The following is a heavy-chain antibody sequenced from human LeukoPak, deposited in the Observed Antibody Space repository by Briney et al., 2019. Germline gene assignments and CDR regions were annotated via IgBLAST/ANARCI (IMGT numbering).Heavy chain of an antibody. CDR3: AKDVYCSSTSCYSGFDY. D-gene: IGHD2-2*02. J-gene: IGHJ4*02. Sequence: GGSLRLSCAASGFTFDDSAMHWVRQAPGGCLGWVSGVSWNIGRIGYADSVKGRFTISRDNAKNSLYLQMNSLRAEDTALYYCAKDVYCSSTSCYSGFDYWGQGTLVTVSS. CDR1: GFTFDDSA. V-gene: IGHV3-9*01. CDR2: VSWNIGRI.